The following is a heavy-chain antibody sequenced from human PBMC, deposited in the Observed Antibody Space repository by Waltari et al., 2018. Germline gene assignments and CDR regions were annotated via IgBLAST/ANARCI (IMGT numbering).Heavy chain of an antibody. J-gene: IGHJ4*02. CDR3: TTDFAGV. CDR1: GLTFSDAW. V-gene: IGHV3-15*01. CDR2: IKSKTDGETT. D-gene: IGHD3-10*01. Sequence: EVQLVESGGGLVKPGGSLRLSCAVSGLTFSDAWMSWVRQAPGKGLEWVGHIKSKTDGETTNYVAPVKGRFTISRVDSKNTLYLQMNSLKTEDTALYYCTTDFAGVWGQGTLVTVSS.